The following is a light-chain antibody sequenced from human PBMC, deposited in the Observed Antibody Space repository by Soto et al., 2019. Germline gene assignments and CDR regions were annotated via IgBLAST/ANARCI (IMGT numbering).Light chain of an antibody. Sequence: TQSPATLPLSPGEISTLSCRASQNLSSNLAWYQQKPGQAPRLRIYAASTRATGVPARCSGRGAGTEFTLTSSSLQSGDFAVYYCQQYNNWRRTFGQGTKVEIK. V-gene: IGKV3-15*01. CDR2: AAS. CDR1: QNLSSN. J-gene: IGKJ1*01. CDR3: QQYNNWRRT.